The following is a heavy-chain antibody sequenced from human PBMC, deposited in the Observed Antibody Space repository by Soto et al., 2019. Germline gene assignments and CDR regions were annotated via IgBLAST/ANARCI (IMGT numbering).Heavy chain of an antibody. J-gene: IGHJ4*02. V-gene: IGHV4-59*01. CDR2: IYYSGST. CDR3: GRVTYYDFWSGYRYFDY. D-gene: IGHD3-3*01. CDR1: GGSISSYY. Sequence: SETLSLTCTVSGGSISSYYWSWIRQPPGKGLEWIGYIYYSGSTNYNPSLKSRVTISVDTSKNQFSLKLSSVTAADTAVYYCGRVTYYDFWSGYRYFDYWGQGTLVTVSS.